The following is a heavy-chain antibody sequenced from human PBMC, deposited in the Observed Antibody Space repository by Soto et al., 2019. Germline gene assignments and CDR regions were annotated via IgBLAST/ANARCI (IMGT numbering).Heavy chain of an antibody. CDR3: ARKSTVISNVGLIDY. D-gene: IGHD4-17*01. J-gene: IGHJ4*02. Sequence: PGGSLRLSCAASGFPFSSYSMNWVRQAPGKGLEWVSYISSSSGTIYYADSVKGRFTISRDNAKNSLDLQMNSLSAEDTAVYYCARKSTVISNVGLIDYWGQGTLVTSPQ. V-gene: IGHV3-48*04. CDR2: ISSSSGTI. CDR1: GFPFSSYS.